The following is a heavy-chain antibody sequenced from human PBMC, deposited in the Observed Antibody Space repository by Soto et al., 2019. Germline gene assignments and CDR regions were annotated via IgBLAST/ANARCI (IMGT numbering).Heavy chain of an antibody. CDR3: AGGIAVALYAFDI. CDR1: GGSISXXX. Sequence: XPXXEXXXGLXXPSETLSLTCTVSGGSISXXXXXXXRQPPGKGLEWIGYIYYSGSTNYNPSLKXXXXXXXXXXXXXXXXXXXXXXAADTAVYYCAGGIAVALYAFDIWGQGTMVTVSS. J-gene: IGHJ3*02. CDR2: IYYSGST. V-gene: IGHV4-59*01. D-gene: IGHD6-19*01.